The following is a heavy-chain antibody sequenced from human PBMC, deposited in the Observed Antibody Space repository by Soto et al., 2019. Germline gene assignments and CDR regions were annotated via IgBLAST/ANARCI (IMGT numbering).Heavy chain of an antibody. D-gene: IGHD2-21*01. CDR1: GFTLDTYG. Sequence: QEQLVESGGGMVQPGGSLRLSCAVSGFTLDTYGMHWVRQAAGQGLEWVAVSWHDGRHLDYADSVRGRFTVFRDDSKNSLFLEMNGLRGDDPAVYYCARDWGACTPGECYSHGFDLWGQGTLVTVSS. CDR2: SWHDGRHL. J-gene: IGHJ3*01. CDR3: ARDWGACTPGECYSHGFDL. V-gene: IGHV3-33*01.